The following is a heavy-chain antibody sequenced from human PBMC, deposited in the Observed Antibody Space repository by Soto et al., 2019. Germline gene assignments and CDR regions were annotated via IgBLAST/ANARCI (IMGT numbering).Heavy chain of an antibody. CDR2: IYYSGST. V-gene: IGHV4-59*11. D-gene: IGHD3-9*01. CDR3: ARGHYDILTGYHPYYFDY. J-gene: IGHJ4*02. CDR1: GGSISSHY. Sequence: PSETLSLTCTVSGGSISSHYWSWIRQPPGKGLEWIGFIYYSGSTNYNPSLKSRVTISVDMSKNQFSLKLSSVTAADTAVYYCARGHYDILTGYHPYYFDYWGQGTLVTVSS.